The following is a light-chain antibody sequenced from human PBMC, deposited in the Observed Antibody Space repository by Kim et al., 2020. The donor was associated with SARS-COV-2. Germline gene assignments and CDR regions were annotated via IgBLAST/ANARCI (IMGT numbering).Light chain of an antibody. Sequence: GQSIPIVCSGSSSVVSGYAYCDWYQQRPGNAPELLIYGVSNRPSGVSNRCSGSRSGNTASLSISGLQAEDEADYYGSSYTSGSTGVFGGGTQLTVL. J-gene: IGLJ2*01. V-gene: IGLV2-14*03. CDR1: SSVVSGYAY. CDR2: GVS. CDR3: SSYTSGSTGV.